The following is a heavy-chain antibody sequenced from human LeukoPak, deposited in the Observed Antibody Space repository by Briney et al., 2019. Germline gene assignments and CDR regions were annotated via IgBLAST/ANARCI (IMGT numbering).Heavy chain of an antibody. Sequence: GGSLRLSCAASGFTFSDYYMSWIRQAPGKGLEWISYITSSISDTNYADSVKGRFTISRDNAKKSLYLQMNSLRAEDTAVYYCARDYDILTGYSRGGFDYWGQGTLVTVSS. V-gene: IGHV3-11*05. J-gene: IGHJ4*02. CDR2: ITSSISDT. CDR3: ARDYDILTGYSRGGFDY. CDR1: GFTFSDYY. D-gene: IGHD3-9*01.